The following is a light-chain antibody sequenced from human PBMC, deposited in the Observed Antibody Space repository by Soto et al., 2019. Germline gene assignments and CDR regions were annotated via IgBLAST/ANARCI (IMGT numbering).Light chain of an antibody. V-gene: IGLV2-8*01. J-gene: IGLJ3*02. CDR1: SSDVGAYKY. CDR3: TSYVGNDIWV. Sequence: QSALTQPPSASGSPGQSVTISCTRTSSDVGAYKYVSWYQQYPGKAPKLMIYVVTKRPSGVPDRFSGSKSGNTASLTVSGLQAEDEADYYCTSYVGNDIWVFGGGTKVTVL. CDR2: VVT.